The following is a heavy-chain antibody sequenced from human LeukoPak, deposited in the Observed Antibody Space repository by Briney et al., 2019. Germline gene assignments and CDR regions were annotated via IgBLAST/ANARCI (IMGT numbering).Heavy chain of an antibody. Sequence: PSETLSLTCAVYGGSFSGYYWSWIRQPPGKGLEWIGEINHSGSTNYNPSLKSRVTISVDTSKNQFSLKLSSVTAADTAVYYCARGRRRGSADYWGQGTLVTVSS. D-gene: IGHD3-16*01. CDR1: GGSFSGYY. V-gene: IGHV4-34*01. CDR2: INHSGST. CDR3: ARGRRRGSADY. J-gene: IGHJ4*02.